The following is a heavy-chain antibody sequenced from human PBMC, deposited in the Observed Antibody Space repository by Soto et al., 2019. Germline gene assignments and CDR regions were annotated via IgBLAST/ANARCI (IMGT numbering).Heavy chain of an antibody. CDR1: GGSISSGGYY. V-gene: IGHV4-31*03. Sequence: PSETLSLTCTVSGGSISSGGYYWSWIRQHPGKGLEWIGYIYYSGSTYYNPSLKSRVTISVDTSKNQFSLKLSSVTAADTAVYYCARAGSIAARPGWFDPWGQGTLVTVSS. CDR3: ARAGSIAARPGWFDP. J-gene: IGHJ5*02. CDR2: IYYSGST. D-gene: IGHD6-6*01.